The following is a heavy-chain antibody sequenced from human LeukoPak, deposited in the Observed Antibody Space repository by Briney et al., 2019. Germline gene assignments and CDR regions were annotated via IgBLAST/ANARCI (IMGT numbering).Heavy chain of an antibody. CDR2: IIPIFGTA. J-gene: IGHJ5*02. Sequence: SVKVSCKASGGTFSSYAISWVRPAPGQGLEWMGGIIPIFGTANYAQKFQGRVTITTDESTSTAYMELSSLRSEDTAVYYCARDRGAAAGDNWFDPWGQGTLVTVSS. CDR3: ARDRGAAAGDNWFDP. V-gene: IGHV1-69*05. D-gene: IGHD6-13*01. CDR1: GGTFSSYA.